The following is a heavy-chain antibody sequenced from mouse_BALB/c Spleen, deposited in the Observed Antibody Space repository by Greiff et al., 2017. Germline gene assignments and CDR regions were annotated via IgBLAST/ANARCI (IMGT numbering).Heavy chain of an antibody. CDR2: ISSGGSYT. J-gene: IGHJ2*01. CDR3: TRERYDDY. D-gene: IGHD2-14*01. CDR1: GFTFSSYT. V-gene: IGHV5-6-4*01. Sequence: EVKVVESGGGLVKPGGSLKLSCAASGFTFSSYTMSWVRQTPEKRLEWVATISSGGSYTYYPDSVKGRFTISRDNAKNTLYLQMSSLKSEDTAMYYCTRERYDDYWGQGTTLTVSS.